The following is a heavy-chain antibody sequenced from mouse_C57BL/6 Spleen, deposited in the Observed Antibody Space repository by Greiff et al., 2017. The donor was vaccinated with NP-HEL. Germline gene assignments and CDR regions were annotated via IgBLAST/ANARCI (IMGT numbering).Heavy chain of an antibody. CDR3: ARQGLRRVYAMDY. CDR2: ISGGGGNT. Sequence: EVKLVESGGGLVKPGGSLKLSCAASGFTFSSYTMSWVRQTPEQRLEWVATISGGGGNTYYPDSVKGRVTISRDNAKNTLYLQMSSLRSEDTALYYCARQGLRRVYAMDYWGQGTSVTVSS. J-gene: IGHJ4*01. CDR1: GFTFSSYT. D-gene: IGHD2-4*01. V-gene: IGHV5-9*01.